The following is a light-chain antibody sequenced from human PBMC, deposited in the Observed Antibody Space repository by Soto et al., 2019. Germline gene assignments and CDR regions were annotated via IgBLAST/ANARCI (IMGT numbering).Light chain of an antibody. Sequence: QSVLTQPASVSGSPGQSITISCTGTSSDVGNYNLVSWYQQHPGKAPKLMIYEVSKWPSGVSNRFSGSKSGNTASLTISVLQAEDEADYYCCSYAGSSTPLIFGTGTKVTVL. CDR3: CSYAGSSTPLI. J-gene: IGLJ1*01. CDR1: SSDVGNYNL. CDR2: EVS. V-gene: IGLV2-23*02.